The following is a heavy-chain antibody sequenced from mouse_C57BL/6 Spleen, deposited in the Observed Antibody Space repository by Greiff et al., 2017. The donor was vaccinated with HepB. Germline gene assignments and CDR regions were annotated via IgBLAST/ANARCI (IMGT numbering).Heavy chain of an antibody. D-gene: IGHD1-1*01. CDR2: IDPSDSYT. CDR1: GYTFTSYW. Sequence: QVQLQQPGAELVMPGASVKLSCKASGYTFTSYWMHWVKQRPGQGLEWIGEIDPSDSYTNYNQKFKGKSTLNVDKSSSTAYMRLSSLTSEDSAVYYCARGGYYGSSSFDYWGQGTTLTGSS. CDR3: ARGGYYGSSSFDY. J-gene: IGHJ2*01. V-gene: IGHV1-69*01.